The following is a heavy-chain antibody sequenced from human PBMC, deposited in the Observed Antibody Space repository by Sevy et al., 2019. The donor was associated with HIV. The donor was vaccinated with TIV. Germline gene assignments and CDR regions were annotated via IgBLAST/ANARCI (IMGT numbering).Heavy chain of an antibody. CDR3: ARDPSYYYGSGSYFDY. D-gene: IGHD3-10*01. Sequence: ASVKVSCKASGYTFTGYGISWVRQAPGQGLEWMGWISAYNGNTNYAQRLQGRVTMTTDTSTSTAYMELRSLRSDDTAVYYCARDPSYYYGSGSYFDYWGQGPLVTVSS. V-gene: IGHV1-18*01. CDR2: ISAYNGNT. CDR1: GYTFTGYG. J-gene: IGHJ4*02.